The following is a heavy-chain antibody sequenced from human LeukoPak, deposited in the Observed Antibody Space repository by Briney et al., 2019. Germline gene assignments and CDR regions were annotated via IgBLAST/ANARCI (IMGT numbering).Heavy chain of an antibody. CDR3: ARVLDSNYDY. D-gene: IGHD4-11*01. V-gene: IGHV1-69*04. CDR2: IIPILGIA. J-gene: IGHJ4*02. Sequence: GASVKVSCKASGGTFSSYAISWVRQAPGQRLEWMGRIIPILGIANYAQKFQGRVTITADKSTSTAYMELSSLRSEDTAVYYCARVLDSNYDYWGQGTLVTVSS. CDR1: GGTFSSYA.